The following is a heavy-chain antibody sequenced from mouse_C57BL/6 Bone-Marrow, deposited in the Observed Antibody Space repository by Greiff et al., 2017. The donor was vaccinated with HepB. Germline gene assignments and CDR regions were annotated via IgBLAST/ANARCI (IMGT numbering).Heavy chain of an antibody. Sequence: QVQLQQSGPGLVKPSPSLFLPCSITGFPITSGYYWICVRQSPGKPLEWMGYITHSGETFYNPSLQSPITITRETSKNQFFLQLNSVTTEDTARYCGAGDGEWGSIACWGQGTLVTVSA. J-gene: IGHJ3*01. CDR2: ITHSGET. V-gene: IGHV12-3*01. D-gene: IGHD3-1*01. CDR1: GFPITSGYY. CDR3: AGDGEWGSIAC.